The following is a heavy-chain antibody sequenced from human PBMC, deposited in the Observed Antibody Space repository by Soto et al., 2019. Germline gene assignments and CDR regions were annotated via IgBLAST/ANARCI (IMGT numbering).Heavy chain of an antibody. J-gene: IGHJ3*01. D-gene: IGHD3-9*01. Sequence: QVQLEESGPGVVKPSQTLSLTCTVSGDSISSDAYYWSWIRQHPGKGLEWIGDIYYGGGTSYKPSLNPSRETRVTMSIDTSENKVSLKVASVTAADTAVYYCARRHDFLTGPDAFDVWGPGTMVNVLS. CDR2: IYYGGGT. CDR3: ARRHDFLTGPDAFDV. V-gene: IGHV4-31*03. CDR1: GDSISSDAYY.